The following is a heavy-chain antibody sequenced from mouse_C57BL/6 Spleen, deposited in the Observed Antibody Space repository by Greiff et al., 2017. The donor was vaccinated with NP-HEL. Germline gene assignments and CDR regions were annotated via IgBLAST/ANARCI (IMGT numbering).Heavy chain of an antibody. J-gene: IGHJ2*01. Sequence: EVKLVESGPGLVKPSQSLSLTCSVTGYSITSGYYWNWIRQFPGNKLEWMGYISYDGSNNYNPSLKNRISITRDTSKNQLFLKLNSVTTEDTATYYCARDGDSSGPYYFDYWGQGTTRTVSS. D-gene: IGHD3-2*02. V-gene: IGHV3-6*01. CDR3: ARDGDSSGPYYFDY. CDR1: GYSITSGYY. CDR2: ISYDGSN.